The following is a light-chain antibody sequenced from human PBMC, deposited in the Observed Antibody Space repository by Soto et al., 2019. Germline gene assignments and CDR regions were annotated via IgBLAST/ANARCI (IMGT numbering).Light chain of an antibody. V-gene: IGKV1-39*01. Sequence: DIQMTQSPSSLSASVGDNVIITCRASQSISTFLNWYQQNPGKAPKLLIYGASTLQSGVPSRFIGSGSGTDVTLSINSLRPEDFATYYCQQSFNSPVPFGGGAKVEI. CDR1: QSISTF. CDR3: QQSFNSPVP. CDR2: GAS. J-gene: IGKJ4*01.